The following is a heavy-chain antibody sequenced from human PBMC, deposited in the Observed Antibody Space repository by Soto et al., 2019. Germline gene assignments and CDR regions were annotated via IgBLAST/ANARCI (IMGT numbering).Heavy chain of an antibody. V-gene: IGHV3-15*01. CDR1: GFTFNDAW. CDR3: RFLEWSVPYYYSTLDV. D-gene: IGHD3-3*01. Sequence: GSQTLSCVVSGFTFNDAWLSWVRQAPGKGLEWVGRIKTKSDGAPMDHGASAKGRFTISRDESTNTLYLHINGLKTEDTAVYYCRFLEWSVPYYYSTLDVWGQGTPVTVSS. CDR2: IKTKSDGAPM. J-gene: IGHJ6*02.